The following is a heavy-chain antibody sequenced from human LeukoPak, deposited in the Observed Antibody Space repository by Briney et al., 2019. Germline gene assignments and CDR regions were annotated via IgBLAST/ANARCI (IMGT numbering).Heavy chain of an antibody. CDR2: INHSGST. J-gene: IGHJ4*02. D-gene: IGHD3-3*01. CDR1: GGSFSGYF. V-gene: IGHV4-34*01. Sequence: SETLSLTCAVYGGSFSGYFWTWIRQPPGKGLEWIGEINHSGSTNYNPSLKSRVTISVDTSKNQFSLRLSSVTAADTAVYYCQSRYLEWLLEYWGQGTLVTVSS. CDR3: QSRYLEWLLEY.